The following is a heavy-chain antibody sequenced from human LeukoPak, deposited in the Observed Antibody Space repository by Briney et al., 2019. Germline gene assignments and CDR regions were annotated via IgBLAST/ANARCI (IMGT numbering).Heavy chain of an antibody. V-gene: IGHV3-30*02. CDR1: EFTFSSYG. CDR3: AKDEAGITMVRGVIGGFDP. D-gene: IGHD3-10*01. Sequence: GGSLRLSCAASEFTFSSYGMHWVRQAPGKGLEGVTFIRYDGSTQYYINSVRGRFTISRDNAKNTMYLQMNSLSAEDTAVYYCAKDEAGITMVRGVIGGFDPWGQGTLVTVSS. J-gene: IGHJ5*02. CDR2: IRYDGSTQ.